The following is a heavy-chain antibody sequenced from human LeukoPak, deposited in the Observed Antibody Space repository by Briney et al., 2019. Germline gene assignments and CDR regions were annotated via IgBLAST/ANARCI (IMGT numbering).Heavy chain of an antibody. J-gene: IGHJ4*02. CDR3: ARAQHRGWGFDY. CDR1: GFTFSTYG. D-gene: IGHD1-26*01. Sequence: PGGSLRLSCAASGFTFSTYGMHWVRQAPGKGLEWVAFIRYDGGIKHYTDAVKGRFTISRDNSKNTLYLQINSLRAEDTAVYYCARAQHRGWGFDYWGQGTLVTVSS. V-gene: IGHV3-30*02. CDR2: IRYDGGIK.